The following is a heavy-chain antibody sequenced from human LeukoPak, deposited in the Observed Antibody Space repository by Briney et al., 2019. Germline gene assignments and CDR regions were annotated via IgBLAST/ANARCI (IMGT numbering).Heavy chain of an antibody. CDR1: GGTFSSYA. Sequence: SVKVFCKASGGTFSSYAISWVRQAPGQGLEWMGGIIPIFGTANYAQKFQGRVTITADESTSTAYMELSSLRSEDTAVYYCARDLVYSSPPAGMDVWGQGTTVTVSS. J-gene: IGHJ6*02. V-gene: IGHV1-69*13. D-gene: IGHD6-13*01. CDR3: ARDLVYSSPPAGMDV. CDR2: IIPIFGTA.